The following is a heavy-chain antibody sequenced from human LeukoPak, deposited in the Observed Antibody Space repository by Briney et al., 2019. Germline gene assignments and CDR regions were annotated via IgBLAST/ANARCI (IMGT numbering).Heavy chain of an antibody. V-gene: IGHV5-51*01. Sequence: GESLKSSCKGSGYSFPNYWIAWVRQMPGKGLEWMGIIYPGDSDTKYSPSFEGQVTLSADKSINTAYPQWSSLRASDTAMYYCARLRDYYDSSGYYRNYHWFDPWGQGTLVTVSS. CDR3: ARLRDYYDSSGYYRNYHWFDP. CDR1: GYSFPNYW. D-gene: IGHD3-22*01. CDR2: IYPGDSDT. J-gene: IGHJ5*02.